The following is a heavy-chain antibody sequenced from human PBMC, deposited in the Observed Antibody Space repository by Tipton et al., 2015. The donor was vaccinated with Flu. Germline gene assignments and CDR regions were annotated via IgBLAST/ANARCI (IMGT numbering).Heavy chain of an antibody. V-gene: IGHV4-61*02. CDR3: ARGHTAMVGSLYYYGMDV. J-gene: IGHJ6*02. CDR2: GSTSGTT. D-gene: IGHD5-18*01. CDR1: GGSISSGSYY. Sequence: TLSLTCTVSGGSISSGSYYWSWIRQPAGKGLEWIGRGSTSGTTNYNPSLQSRVTISVDTSKNQFSLRLISVTAADTAVYYCARGHTAMVGSLYYYGMDVWGQGTTVTVSS.